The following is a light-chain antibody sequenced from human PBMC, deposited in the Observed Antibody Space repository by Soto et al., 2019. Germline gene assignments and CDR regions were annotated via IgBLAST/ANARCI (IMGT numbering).Light chain of an antibody. CDR1: QSISTN. CDR2: YAS. V-gene: IGKV3-15*01. Sequence: EIVMTQSPATLSVSPGDRATLSCRASQSISTNLAWCQHKPGQAPRLLISYASTRATGVPATFSGSGSGTKFSLTISSLQSEDSAVYYCQQYHDWPRTFGGGTKVEIK. CDR3: QQYHDWPRT. J-gene: IGKJ4*01.